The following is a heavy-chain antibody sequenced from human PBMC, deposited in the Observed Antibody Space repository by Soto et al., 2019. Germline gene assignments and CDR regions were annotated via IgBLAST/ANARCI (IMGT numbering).Heavy chain of an antibody. CDR1: GDSISNYY. J-gene: IGHJ4*02. CDR3: AIVGAVRNGVVVVLGHFDY. D-gene: IGHD3-22*01. CDR2: IYYSGST. Sequence: SETLSLTCTVSGDSISNYYWSWIRQPPGKGLEWIGYIYYSGSTSYNPSLKSRVTISVDTSKNQFSLKLTSVTAADTAVYYCAIVGAVRNGVVVVLGHFDYWGQGTLVTVSS. V-gene: IGHV4-59*01.